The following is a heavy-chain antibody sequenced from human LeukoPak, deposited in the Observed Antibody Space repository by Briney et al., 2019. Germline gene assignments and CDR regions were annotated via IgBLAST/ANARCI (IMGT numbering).Heavy chain of an antibody. CDR3: ARGYCSSTSCYIFDY. D-gene: IGHD2-2*02. CDR2: IYTGGST. V-gene: IGHV3-53*01. Sequence: GGSLRLSCAASGFIVSSNYMTWVRQAPGKGLEWVSVIYTGGSTYYADSVKGRFTISRDNSKNTLYLQMNSLRAEDTAVYYCARGYCSSTSCYIFDYWGQGTLVTVSS. CDR1: GFIVSSNY. J-gene: IGHJ4*02.